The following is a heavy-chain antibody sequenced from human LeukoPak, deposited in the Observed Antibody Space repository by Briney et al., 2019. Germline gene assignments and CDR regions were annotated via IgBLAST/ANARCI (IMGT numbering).Heavy chain of an antibody. J-gene: IGHJ6*03. CDR3: ARSLSYYYYMDV. D-gene: IGHD2-8*01. Sequence: ASVKVSCKASGYTFTSYDINWVRQATGQGLEWMGWMNPNSGNTGCAQKFQGRVTMTRNTSISTAYMELSSLRSEDTAVYYCARSLSYYYYMDVWGKGTTVTVSS. V-gene: IGHV1-8*01. CDR2: MNPNSGNT. CDR1: GYTFTSYD.